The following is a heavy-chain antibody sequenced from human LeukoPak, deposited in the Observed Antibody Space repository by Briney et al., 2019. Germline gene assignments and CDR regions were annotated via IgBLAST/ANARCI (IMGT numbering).Heavy chain of an antibody. V-gene: IGHV4-31*03. CDR3: ARDAYYYGMDV. CDR2: IYNSGTT. CDR1: GGPISSGGHY. Sequence: SETLSPTRTVSGGPISSGGHYWSWVRQYPGKGLECIAYIYNSGTTYTLPSLKSRVTISVDTSKNQFSLKLSSVTAADTAVYYCARDAYYYGMDVWGQGTTVTVSS. J-gene: IGHJ6*02.